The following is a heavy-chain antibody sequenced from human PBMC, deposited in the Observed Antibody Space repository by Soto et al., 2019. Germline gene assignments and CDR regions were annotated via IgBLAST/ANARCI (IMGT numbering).Heavy chain of an antibody. CDR3: AKEYGYYYYYYMDV. J-gene: IGHJ6*03. V-gene: IGHV3-30*18. D-gene: IGHD2-8*01. CDR1: GFTFSSYG. Sequence: QVQLVESGGGVVQPGRSLRLSCAASGFTFSSYGMHWVRQAPGKGLEWVAVISYDGSNKYYADSVKGRFTISRDNSKKTLYPQMKSLRAEDTAVYYCAKEYGYYYYYYMDVWGKGTTVTVSS. CDR2: ISYDGSNK.